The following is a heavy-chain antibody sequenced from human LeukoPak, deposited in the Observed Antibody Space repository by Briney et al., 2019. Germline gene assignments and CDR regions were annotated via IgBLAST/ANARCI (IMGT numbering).Heavy chain of an antibody. CDR3: ARVSLGTMVQGVIRYYYMDV. Sequence: GGSLRLSCAASGFTFSSYGMSWVRQAPGKGLEWVSAISGSGGSTYYADSVKGRFTISRDNSKNTLYLQMNSLRAEDTAVYYCARVSLGTMVQGVIRYYYMDVWGKGTTVTISS. V-gene: IGHV3-23*01. CDR1: GFTFSSYG. D-gene: IGHD3-10*01. CDR2: ISGSGGST. J-gene: IGHJ6*03.